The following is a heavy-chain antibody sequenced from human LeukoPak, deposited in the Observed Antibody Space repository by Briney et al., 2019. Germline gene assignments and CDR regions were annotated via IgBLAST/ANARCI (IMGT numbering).Heavy chain of an antibody. D-gene: IGHD3-3*01. CDR3: ARVVPYDFWSGHQLDV. CDR2: IYYSGST. J-gene: IGHJ6*02. Sequence: SETLSLTCTVSGGSISSYYWSWIRQPPGKGLEWIGYIYYSGSTNYNPSLKSRVTISVDTSKNQFPLKLSSVTAADTAVYYCARVVPYDFWSGHQLDVWGQGTTVTVSS. V-gene: IGHV4-59*01. CDR1: GGSISSYY.